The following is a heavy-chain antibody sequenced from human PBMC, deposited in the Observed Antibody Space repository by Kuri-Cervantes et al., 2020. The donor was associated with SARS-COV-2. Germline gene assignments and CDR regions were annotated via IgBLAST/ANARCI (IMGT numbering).Heavy chain of an antibody. CDR2: INPNSGGT. V-gene: IGHV1-2*04. D-gene: IGHD1-14*01. Sequence: SVKVSCKASGGTFSSYAISWVRQAPGQGLEWMGWINPNSGGTNYAQKFQGWVTMTRDTSISTAYMELSRLRSDDTAVYYCARVGNRLYGMDVWGQGTTVTVSS. CDR3: ARVGNRLYGMDV. J-gene: IGHJ6*02. CDR1: GGTFSSYA.